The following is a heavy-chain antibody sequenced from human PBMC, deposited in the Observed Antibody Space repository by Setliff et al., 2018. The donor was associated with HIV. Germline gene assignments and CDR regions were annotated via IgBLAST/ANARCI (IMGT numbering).Heavy chain of an antibody. CDR3: ARGIPRGTVFGVVGYFDY. J-gene: IGHJ4*02. CDR2: IHPIFGTT. CDR1: GGTFSSYI. D-gene: IGHD3-3*01. V-gene: IGHV1-69*13. Sequence: SVKVSCKASGGTFSSYITAWVRQAPGQGLEWMGGIHPIFGTTNYARDFVGRVSITADESTNTAYMELSSLRSDDSAIYYCARGIPRGTVFGVVGYFDYWGQGTPVTVSS.